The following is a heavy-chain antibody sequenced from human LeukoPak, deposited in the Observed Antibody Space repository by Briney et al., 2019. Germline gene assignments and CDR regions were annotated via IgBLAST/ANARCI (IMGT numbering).Heavy chain of an antibody. V-gene: IGHV4-59*01. CDR2: ISYSGST. J-gene: IGHJ4*01. Sequence: SETLSLTCTVSGGSINNYYWSWIRQPPGKGLEWIGFISYSGSTNYNPSLKSRVTISVDTSKNHFSLKLSSVTAADTAVYYCARNAYYSADYWGRGTLVTVSS. CDR1: GGSINNYY. D-gene: IGHD4/OR15-4a*01. CDR3: ARNAYYSADY.